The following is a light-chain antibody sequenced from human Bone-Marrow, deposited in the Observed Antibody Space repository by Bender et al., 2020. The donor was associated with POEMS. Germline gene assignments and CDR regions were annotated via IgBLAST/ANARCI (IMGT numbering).Light chain of an antibody. CDR3: CSYAGSSTYVV. Sequence: QSALTQPASVSGSPGQSITISCTGTSSDVGSYNVVTWYQQHPGKAPELMIYEVNKRPSGVSNRFSGSKSGNTASLTISGLQAEDEADYYCCSYAGSSTYVVIGGGTKLTVL. V-gene: IGLV2-23*02. J-gene: IGLJ2*01. CDR2: EVN. CDR1: SSDVGSYNV.